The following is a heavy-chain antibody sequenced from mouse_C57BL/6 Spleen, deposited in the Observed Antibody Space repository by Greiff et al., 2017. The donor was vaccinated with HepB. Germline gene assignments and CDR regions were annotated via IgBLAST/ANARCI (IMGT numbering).Heavy chain of an antibody. CDR1: GFTFSDYG. CDR2: ISSGSSTI. CDR3: ARDFMITTRAYFDY. J-gene: IGHJ2*01. D-gene: IGHD2-4*01. V-gene: IGHV5-17*01. Sequence: EVQVVESGGGLVKPGGSLKLSCAASGFTFSDYGMHWVRQAPEKGLEWVAYISSGSSTIYYADTVKGRFTISRDNAKNTLFLQMTSLRSEDTAMYYCARDFMITTRAYFDYWGQSTTLTVSS.